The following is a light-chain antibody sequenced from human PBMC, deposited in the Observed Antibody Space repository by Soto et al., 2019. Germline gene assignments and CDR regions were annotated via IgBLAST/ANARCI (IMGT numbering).Light chain of an antibody. CDR2: GAS. CDR1: QSVTSSY. V-gene: IGKV3-20*01. J-gene: IGKJ2*01. CDR3: QEYVTLPVT. Sequence: EIVLTQSPGTLSLSPGKRATLSCRASQSVTSSYLAWYQQKPGQSPRLLIYGASSRATDIPARFSGSGSGTDFTLTISRLEPEDFALYYCQEYVTLPVTFGQGTKVDIK.